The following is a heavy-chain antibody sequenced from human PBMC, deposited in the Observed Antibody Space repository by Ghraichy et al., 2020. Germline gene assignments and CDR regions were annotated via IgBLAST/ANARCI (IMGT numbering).Heavy chain of an antibody. CDR2: IRYDGSNK. J-gene: IGHJ4*02. D-gene: IGHD3-22*01. CDR3: AKDSGYYYDSSGLRFDY. Sequence: GGSLRLSCAASGFTFSSYGMHWVRQAPGKGLEWVAFIRYDGSNKYYADSVKGRFTISRDNSKNTLYLQMNSLRAEDTVVYYCAKDSGYYYDSSGLRFDYWGQGTLVTVSS. CDR1: GFTFSSYG. V-gene: IGHV3-30*02.